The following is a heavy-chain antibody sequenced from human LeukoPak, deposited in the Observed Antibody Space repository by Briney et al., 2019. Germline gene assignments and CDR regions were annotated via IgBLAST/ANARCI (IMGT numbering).Heavy chain of an antibody. Sequence: SETLSLTCTVSGGSISGGSYYWSWIRQPPGKGLEWIGKINHSGSTNYNPSLKSRVTISVDTSKNQFSLKLSSVTAADTAVYYCARDYQGGYGDKTVDYWGQGTLVTVSS. J-gene: IGHJ4*02. CDR3: ARDYQGGYGDKTVDY. D-gene: IGHD5-18*01. CDR1: GGSISGGSYY. V-gene: IGHV4-39*07. CDR2: INHSGST.